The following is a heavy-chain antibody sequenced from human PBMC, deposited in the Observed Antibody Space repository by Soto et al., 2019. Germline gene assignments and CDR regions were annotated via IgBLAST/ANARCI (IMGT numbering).Heavy chain of an antibody. D-gene: IGHD1-1*01. CDR1: GASIRSSTYQ. J-gene: IGHJ4*02. CDR3: ARHRHWKVDY. Sequence: PSETLSLTCTVSGASIRSSTYQWGWIRQPPGRGLEWIGSAYYSESTYYNPSLKSRVTISVDTSKNQFSLKVSSVTAADTAVYYCARHRHWKVDYWGQGTLVTVS. CDR2: AYYSEST. V-gene: IGHV4-39*01.